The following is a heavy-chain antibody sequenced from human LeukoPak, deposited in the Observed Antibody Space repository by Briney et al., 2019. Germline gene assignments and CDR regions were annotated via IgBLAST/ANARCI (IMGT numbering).Heavy chain of an antibody. V-gene: IGHV4-30-4*01. CDR2: IYYSGSS. D-gene: IGHD3-10*01. J-gene: IGHJ3*01. Sequence: SETLSLTCTVSGGSISSGDYSWSWIRQPPGKGLEWIGYIYYSGSSYYTPSLKSRVTISVDTSNNRFSLKLSSVTAADTAVYYCARGKRTILRGSHSHAGFDLWGQGTMVTVSS. CDR3: ARGKRTILRGSHSHAGFDL. CDR1: GGSISSGDYS.